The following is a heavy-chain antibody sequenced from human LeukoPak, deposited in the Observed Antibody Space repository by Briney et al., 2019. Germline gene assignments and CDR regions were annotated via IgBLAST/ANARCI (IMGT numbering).Heavy chain of an antibody. CDR1: GFTFSSYA. CDR2: ISGSGGST. Sequence: QPGGSLRLSCAASGFTFSSYAMSWVRQAPGKGLECVSVISGSGGSTNYADSVKARFTISRDNSKHTLWLQMNSLRAEDTAVYYCTRALDIGGYFYPFDYWGQGTLVTVSS. CDR3: TRALDIGGYFYPFDY. D-gene: IGHD2-21*01. J-gene: IGHJ4*02. V-gene: IGHV3-23*01.